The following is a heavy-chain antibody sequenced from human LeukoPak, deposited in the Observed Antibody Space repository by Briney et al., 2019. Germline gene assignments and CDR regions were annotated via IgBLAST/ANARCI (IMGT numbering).Heavy chain of an antibody. V-gene: IGHV1-8*03. CDR3: ATSIAVSAYYFDY. J-gene: IGHJ4*02. CDR2: MNPNSGNT. Sequence: ASVKVSCKASGYTFTSYDINWVRQATGQGLEWMGWMNPNSGNTGYAQRFQGRVTITRNTSISTAYMELSSLRSEDTAVYYCATSIAVSAYYFDYWGQGTLVTVSS. CDR1: GYTFTSYD. D-gene: IGHD6-19*01.